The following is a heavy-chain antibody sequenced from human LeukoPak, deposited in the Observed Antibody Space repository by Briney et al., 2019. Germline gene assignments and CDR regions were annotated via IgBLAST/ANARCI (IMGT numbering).Heavy chain of an antibody. CDR3: ARPLSYYGSGYYAFDI. CDR1: GGSISSSSYY. CDR2: IYYSGST. Sequence: SETLSLTCTVSGGSISSSSYYWGWIRQPPGKGLEWIGSIYYSGSTYYNPSLKSRVTISVDTSKNQFSLKLSSVTAADTAVYYCARPLSYYGSGYYAFDIWGQGTMVTVSS. J-gene: IGHJ3*02. D-gene: IGHD3-10*01. V-gene: IGHV4-39*01.